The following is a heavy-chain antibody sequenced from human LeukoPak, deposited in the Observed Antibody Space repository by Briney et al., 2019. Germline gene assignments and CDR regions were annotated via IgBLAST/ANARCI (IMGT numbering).Heavy chain of an antibody. D-gene: IGHD5-24*01. CDR1: GGTFNSYA. J-gene: IGHJ4*02. CDR2: IIPIFGTA. Sequence: GASVKVSCKASGGTFNSYAISWVRQAPGQGLEWMGGIIPIFGTANYAQKFQDRVTITADKSTSTAYMELSSLRSEDTAVYYCASRRDGYFYYWGQGTLVTVSS. CDR3: ASRRDGYFYY. V-gene: IGHV1-69*06.